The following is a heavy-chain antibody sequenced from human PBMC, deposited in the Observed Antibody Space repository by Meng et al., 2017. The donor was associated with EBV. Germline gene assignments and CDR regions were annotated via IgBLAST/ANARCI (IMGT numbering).Heavy chain of an antibody. CDR1: GNTLRNYA. CDR2: INTYSGKA. D-gene: IGHD1-1*01. J-gene: IGHJ4*02. CDR3: ARGVEENGSHYPFDS. V-gene: IGHV7-4-1*02. Sequence: VPLVQVGSGWNGPWASWKVSCKASGNTLRNYAINWMRQVPGQGLEWMGWINTYSGKATFTQGFTGRFVFSLDTPVTTAHLQISGLKTEDSAVYYCARGVEENGSHYPFDSWGQGTLVTVSS.